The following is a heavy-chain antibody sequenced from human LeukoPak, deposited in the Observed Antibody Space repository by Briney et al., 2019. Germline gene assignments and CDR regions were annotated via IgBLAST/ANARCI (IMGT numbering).Heavy chain of an antibody. D-gene: IGHD4-11*01. CDR1: GFTFDDYA. V-gene: IGHV3-43*02. Sequence: GGSLRLSCAASGFTFDDYAMHWVRQAPGKGLEWVSLISGDGGSTYYADSVKGRFTISRDNSKNSLYLQMNSLRVEDTAVYYCAKDFYRDITARIDYWGQGTLVTVSS. CDR3: AKDFYRDITARIDY. CDR2: ISGDGGST. J-gene: IGHJ4*02.